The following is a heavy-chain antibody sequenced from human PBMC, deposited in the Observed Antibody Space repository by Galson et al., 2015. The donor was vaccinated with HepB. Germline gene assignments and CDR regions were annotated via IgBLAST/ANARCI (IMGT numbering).Heavy chain of an antibody. Sequence: SLRLSCAASGFIFSSHAMSWLRQAPGKGLEWVSVISDSGGGTYHADSVRGRFTISRDNSKNTLYLQMKSLRAEDTAVYYCAKSGLSGPIPAAVDYWGQGTLVTVSS. V-gene: IGHV3-23*01. J-gene: IGHJ4*02. CDR3: AKSGLSGPIPAAVDY. D-gene: IGHD2-2*01. CDR2: ISDSGGGT. CDR1: GFIFSSHA.